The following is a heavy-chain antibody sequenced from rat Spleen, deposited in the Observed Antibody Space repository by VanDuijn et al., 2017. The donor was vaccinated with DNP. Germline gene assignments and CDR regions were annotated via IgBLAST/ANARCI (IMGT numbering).Heavy chain of an antibody. CDR1: GFTFSDYW. D-gene: IGHD1-11*01. V-gene: IGHV5-58*01. CDR2: INTDGGST. J-gene: IGHJ4*01. Sequence: EVQLVETGGGLVQPGRSLKLSCVASGFTFSDYWMYWIRQAPGKGLEWVSSINTDGGSTYYPDSVKGRFTVSRDNAENTVYLQMNSLRSEDTATYYCAKDNNGGYVMDAWGQGASVTVSS. CDR3: AKDNNGGYVMDA.